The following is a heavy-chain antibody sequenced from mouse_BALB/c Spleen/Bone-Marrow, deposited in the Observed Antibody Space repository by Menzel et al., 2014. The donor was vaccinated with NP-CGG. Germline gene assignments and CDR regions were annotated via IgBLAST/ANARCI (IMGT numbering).Heavy chain of an antibody. D-gene: IGHD4-1*01. CDR2: IWAGGST. V-gene: IGHV2-9*02. CDR3: TTELGGFAY. J-gene: IGHJ3*01. Sequence: VQLQESGPGLVAPSQSLSITCTVSGFSLXSYGVHWVRQPPGKGLEWLGVIWAGGSTNYNSALMSRLSISKDNSESQVFLKMNSLQTDDTAMYYCTTELGGFAYWGQGTLVTVSA. CDR1: GFSLXSYG.